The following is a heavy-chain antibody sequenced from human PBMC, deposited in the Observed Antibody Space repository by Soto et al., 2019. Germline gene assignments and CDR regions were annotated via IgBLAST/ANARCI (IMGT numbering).Heavy chain of an antibody. Sequence: SETLSLTCTVSGGSISSGGYYWSWIRQHPGKGLEWIGYIYYSGSTYYNPSLKSRVTISVDTSKNQFSLKLSSVTAADTAVYYCARCPTNYYDSSGYLFDYWGQGTLVTVSS. D-gene: IGHD3-22*01. V-gene: IGHV4-31*03. CDR2: IYYSGST. CDR3: ARCPTNYYDSSGYLFDY. CDR1: GGSISSGGYY. J-gene: IGHJ4*02.